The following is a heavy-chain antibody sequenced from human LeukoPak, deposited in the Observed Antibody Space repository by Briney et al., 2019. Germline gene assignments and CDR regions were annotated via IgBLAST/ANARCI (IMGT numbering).Heavy chain of an antibody. CDR1: GYTFANYG. V-gene: IGHV1-2*02. D-gene: IGHD2-8*01. CDR2: INPNSGGT. J-gene: IGHJ4*02. Sequence: ASVKVSCKASGYTFANYGISWVRQAPGQGLEWMGWINPNSGGTNYAQKFQGRVTMTRDTSISTAYMELSRLRSDDTAVYYCAREMASYPRHPFDYWGQGTLVTVSS. CDR3: AREMASYPRHPFDY.